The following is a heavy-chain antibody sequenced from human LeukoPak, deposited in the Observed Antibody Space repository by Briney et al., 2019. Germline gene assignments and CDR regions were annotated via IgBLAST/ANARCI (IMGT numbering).Heavy chain of an antibody. CDR3: ARVRYCDY. CDR2: ISSSSSTI. CDR1: GFTFSSYS. V-gene: IGHV3-48*01. D-gene: IGHD1-14*01. Sequence: GGSLRLSCAASGFTFSSYSMNWVRQAPGKGLEWVSYISSSSSTIYYADSVKGRFTISRDNAKNSLYLQMNSLRAEDTAVYYCARVRYCDYWGQGTLVTVSS. J-gene: IGHJ4*02.